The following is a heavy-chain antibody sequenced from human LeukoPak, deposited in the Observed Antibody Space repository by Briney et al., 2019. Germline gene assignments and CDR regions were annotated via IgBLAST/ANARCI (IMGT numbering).Heavy chain of an antibody. CDR3: AKDGGYRPLGDFDY. CDR2: ISVGAEYI. J-gene: IGHJ4*02. D-gene: IGHD5-24*01. CDR1: GFTFSTYV. V-gene: IGHV3-23*01. Sequence: GGSLRLSCAASGFTFSTYVMNWFRQAPGKGLEWVSTISVGAEYIFYADSVKGRFTISRDNSKNTLYLQMNSLRAEDTAVYYCAKDGGYRPLGDFDYWGQGTLVTVSS.